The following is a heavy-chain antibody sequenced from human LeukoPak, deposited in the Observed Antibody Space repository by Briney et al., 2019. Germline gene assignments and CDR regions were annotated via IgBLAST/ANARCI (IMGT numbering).Heavy chain of an antibody. V-gene: IGHV3-23*01. CDR1: GFTFSSYA. J-gene: IGHJ4*02. Sequence: GGSLRLSCAASGFTFSSYAMSWVRQAPGKGLEWVSAISGSGGSTYYADSVKGRFTISRDNSKNTLYLQMNTLRADDTAVYYCAKGRTIIGLALPRYYSDFWGQGTLVTVSS. CDR3: AKGRTIIGLALPRYYSDF. D-gene: IGHD3/OR15-3a*01. CDR2: ISGSGGST.